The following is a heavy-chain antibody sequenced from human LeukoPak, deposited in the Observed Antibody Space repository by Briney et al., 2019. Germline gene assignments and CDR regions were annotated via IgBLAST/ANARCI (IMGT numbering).Heavy chain of an antibody. D-gene: IGHD3-10*01. V-gene: IGHV3-53*01. J-gene: IGHJ3*02. CDR1: GFTVSSNY. Sequence: GGSLRLSCAASGFTVSSNYMSWVRQAPGKGLEWVSVIYSGGSTYYADSVKGRFTISRDNSKNTLYLQMNSLRAEDTAVYYCARGGYYGSGSPGDAFDIWGQGTMVTVSS. CDR2: IYSGGST. CDR3: ARGGYYGSGSPGDAFDI.